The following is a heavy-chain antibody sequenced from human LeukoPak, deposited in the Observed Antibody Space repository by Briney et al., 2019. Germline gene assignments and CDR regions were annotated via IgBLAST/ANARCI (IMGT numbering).Heavy chain of an antibody. CDR3: ARFHYDILTGYYADI. CDR1: GGSISSYY. J-gene: IGHJ3*02. V-gene: IGHV4-59*01. CDR2: IYYSGST. Sequence: PSETLSLTCTVSGGSISSYYWSWIRQPPGKGLEWIGYIYYSGSTNYNPSLKSRVTISVDTSKNQFSLKLSSVTAADTAVYYCARFHYDILTGYYADIWGQGTTVTVSS. D-gene: IGHD3-9*01.